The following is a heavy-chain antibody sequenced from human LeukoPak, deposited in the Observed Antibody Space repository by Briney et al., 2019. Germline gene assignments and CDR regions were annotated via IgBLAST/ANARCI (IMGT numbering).Heavy chain of an antibody. Sequence: PSGTLSLTCAVSGGSITNSYWWTWVRQSPGQGLEWVGEIYYSGSTNYNPSLKSRVTMSVDKSKNQFSLKLSSVTAADTAVYYCASGPIAAAGTYFDYWGQGTLVTVSS. CDR1: GGSITNSYW. V-gene: IGHV4-4*02. CDR3: ASGPIAAAGTYFDY. D-gene: IGHD6-13*01. CDR2: IYYSGST. J-gene: IGHJ4*02.